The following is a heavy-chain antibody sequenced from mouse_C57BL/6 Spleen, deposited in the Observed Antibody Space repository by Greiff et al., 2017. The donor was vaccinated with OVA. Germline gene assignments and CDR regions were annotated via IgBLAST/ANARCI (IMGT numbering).Heavy chain of an antibody. CDR2: IDPSDSET. J-gene: IGHJ2*01. D-gene: IGHD2-1*01. CDR3: ARGGYGNYYFDY. V-gene: IGHV1-52*01. Sequence: QVQLQPPGAELVRPGSSVKLSCKASGYTFTSYWLHWVKQRPIQGLEWIGNIDPSDSETHYNQKFKDKATLTVDKSSSTAYMQLSSLTSEDSAVYYCARGGYGNYYFDYWGQGTTLTVSS. CDR1: GYTFTSYW.